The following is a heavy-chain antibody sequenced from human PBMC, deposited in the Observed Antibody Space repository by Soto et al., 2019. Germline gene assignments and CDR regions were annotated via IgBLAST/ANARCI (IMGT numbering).Heavy chain of an antibody. Sequence: RASVKVSCKASGYTFNNYEIHWVRQATGQGLEWMGWMNPYSGNTGYAQKFQGRVSFTRDTSIGTAYMELSSLKSEDTAVYYCARRKEGSGPRYFDYWGQGSLVTVSS. CDR2: MNPYSGNT. J-gene: IGHJ4*02. CDR1: GYTFNNYE. V-gene: IGHV1-8*01. CDR3: ARRKEGSGPRYFDY.